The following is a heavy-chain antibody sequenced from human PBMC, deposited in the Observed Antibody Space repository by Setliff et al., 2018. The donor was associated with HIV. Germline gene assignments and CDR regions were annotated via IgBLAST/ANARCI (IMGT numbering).Heavy chain of an antibody. CDR1: GGSISSYY. Sequence: PSETLSLTCTVSGGSISSYYWSWIRQPPGKGLEWIGDIYTSGITNYNPSLKSRVTISVDTSKNQFSLKLNSVTAADTAVYYCASGPPQYFHFSGMDVWGQGTTVTVSS. CDR2: IYTSGIT. V-gene: IGHV4-4*08. J-gene: IGHJ6*02. CDR3: ASGPPQYFHFSGMDV.